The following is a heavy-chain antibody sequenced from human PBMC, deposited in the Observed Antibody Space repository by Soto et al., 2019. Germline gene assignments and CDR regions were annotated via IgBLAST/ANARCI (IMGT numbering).Heavy chain of an antibody. J-gene: IGHJ6*02. CDR1: GYTFTSYD. Sequence: GASVKVSCKASGYTFTSYDINWVRQATGQGLEWMGWMNPNSGNTGYAQKFQGRVTMTRNTSISTAYMELSSLRSEDTAVYHCARAVGRRAIFGVVIIGKIQYGMDVWGQGTTVTSP. CDR2: MNPNSGNT. V-gene: IGHV1-8*01. D-gene: IGHD3-3*01. CDR3: ARAVGRRAIFGVVIIGKIQYGMDV.